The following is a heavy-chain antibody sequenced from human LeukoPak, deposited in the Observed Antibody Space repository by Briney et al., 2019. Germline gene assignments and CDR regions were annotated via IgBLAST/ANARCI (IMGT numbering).Heavy chain of an antibody. J-gene: IGHJ5*02. D-gene: IGHD6-19*01. V-gene: IGHV3-43D*03. CDR3: AKDIHIGHGSGWPES. Sequence: PGGSLRLSCVGSGFTFGEYGTHWVRQVPGQGLEWVSHITWDGGSTYYAGSVKGRFTISRDNSKNSLYLQMNSLGAEDTALYYCAKDIHIGHGSGWPESWGQGTLVTVSS. CDR2: ITWDGGST. CDR1: GFTFGEYG.